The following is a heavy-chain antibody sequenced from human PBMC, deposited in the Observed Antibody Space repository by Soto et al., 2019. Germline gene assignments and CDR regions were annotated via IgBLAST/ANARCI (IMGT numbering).Heavy chain of an antibody. CDR2: IYYSGST. V-gene: IGHV4-59*08. D-gene: IGHD4-17*01. CDR1: GGSISRYY. Sequence: QVQLQESGPGLVKPSETLSLTCTVSGGSISRYYWSWIRQPPGKGLEWIGYIYYSGSTNYNPSLKSRVTISVDTSKTQLSLKLSSVTAADTAVYYCARRYGYYFDYWGQGTLVTVSS. CDR3: ARRYGYYFDY. J-gene: IGHJ4*02.